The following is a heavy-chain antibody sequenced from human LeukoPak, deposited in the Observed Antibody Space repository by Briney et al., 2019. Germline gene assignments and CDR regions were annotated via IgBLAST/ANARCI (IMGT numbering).Heavy chain of an antibody. D-gene: IGHD4-17*01. CDR2: IYYSGST. CDR1: GGSISSYF. Sequence: SETLSLTCTVSGGSISSYFWSWIRQPPGKGLEWIGYIYYSGSTNYKPSLKTRVTISVDTSKTQFSLKLSSVTAADTAVYYCARVNGDYVFDYWGQGTLVTVSS. J-gene: IGHJ4*02. CDR3: ARVNGDYVFDY. V-gene: IGHV4-59*01.